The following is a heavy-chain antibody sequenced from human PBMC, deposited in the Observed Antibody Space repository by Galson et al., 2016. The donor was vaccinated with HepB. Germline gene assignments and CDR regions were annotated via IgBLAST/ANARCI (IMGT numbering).Heavy chain of an antibody. CDR3: ARHMFSSGPPSPLHYFGMDV. V-gene: IGHV4-39*01. J-gene: IGHJ6*02. Sequence: SETLSLTCTVSGGSISNNYYYWAWVRQPPGKGLEWIGSIYYSGNTYYNPSLKSRVTIFLDPSKNHFSLRLSAVTAAETGVYYCARHMFSSGPPSPLHYFGMDVWGPGTTVTVSS. D-gene: IGHD6-19*01. CDR2: IYYSGNT. CDR1: GGSISNNYYY.